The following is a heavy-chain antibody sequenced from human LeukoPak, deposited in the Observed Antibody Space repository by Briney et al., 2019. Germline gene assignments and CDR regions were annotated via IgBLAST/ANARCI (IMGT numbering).Heavy chain of an antibody. CDR1: GFTFSSYG. J-gene: IGHJ5*02. CDR3: ARDRAYYGSGSSNWFDP. D-gene: IGHD3-10*01. V-gene: IGHV3-23*01. Sequence: GGSLRLSCAASGFTFSSYGMSWVRQAPGKGLEWVSAISGSGGSTYYADSVKGRFTISRDNSKNTLYLQMNSLRAEDTAVYYCARDRAYYGSGSSNWFDPWGQGTLVTVSS. CDR2: ISGSGGST.